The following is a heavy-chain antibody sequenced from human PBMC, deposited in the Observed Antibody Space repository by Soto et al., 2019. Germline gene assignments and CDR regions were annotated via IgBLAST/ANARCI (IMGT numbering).Heavy chain of an antibody. V-gene: IGHV3-33*01. D-gene: IGHD2-15*01. CDR3: ARGGYCSGGSCYWYFDL. CDR1: GFTFSSYG. CDR2: IWYDGSNK. J-gene: IGHJ2*01. Sequence: GGSLRLSCAASGFTFSSYGMHWVRQAPGKGLEWVAVIWYDGSNKYYADSVKGRFTISRDNSKNTLYLQMNSLRAEDTAVYYCARGGYCSGGSCYWYFDLWGRGTLVIVSS.